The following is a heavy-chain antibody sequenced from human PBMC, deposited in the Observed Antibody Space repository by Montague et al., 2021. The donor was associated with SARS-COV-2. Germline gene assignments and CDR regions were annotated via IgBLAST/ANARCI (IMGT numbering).Heavy chain of an antibody. J-gene: IGHJ4*02. Sequence: SLRLSCAASGFTFGAYAMNWVRQAPGKELEWVSTVYGSGRTTSYADSVKGRFTISRDNSKNTLYLQMNNLRAEDTAIYYCVKGRSWDERGYFDSWGQGALVTVSS. D-gene: IGHD1-1*01. V-gene: IGHV3-23*01. CDR3: VKGRSWDERGYFDS. CDR2: VYGSGRTT. CDR1: GFTFGAYA.